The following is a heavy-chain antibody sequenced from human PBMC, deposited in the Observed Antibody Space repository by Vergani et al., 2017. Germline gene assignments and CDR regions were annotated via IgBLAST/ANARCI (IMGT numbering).Heavy chain of an antibody. CDR1: GGSFSAYH. V-gene: IGHV4-34*01. CDR2: INHSGTT. J-gene: IGHJ6*03. D-gene: IGHD1/OR15-1a*01. CDR3: ARVTRFSDPHNYYYYYYMDV. Sequence: QVQVQQWGAGLLKPSETLSLTCAVYGGSFSAYHWTWIRQSPGKGLEWIGDINHSGTTNYNPSLKSRVTISLDTSKLQFSLKFRSVTAADTAVYYCARVTRFSDPHNYYYYYYMDVWGRGTTVTVSS.